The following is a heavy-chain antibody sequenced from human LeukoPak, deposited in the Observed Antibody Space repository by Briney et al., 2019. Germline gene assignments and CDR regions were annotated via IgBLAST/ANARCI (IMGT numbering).Heavy chain of an antibody. CDR2: ITWNRDNI. CDR3: AKAPYDSSAYYYTD. D-gene: IGHD3-22*01. CDR1: GFTFDDYA. J-gene: IGHJ4*02. V-gene: IGHV3-9*01. Sequence: GGSLRLSCTVSGFTFDDYAMHWARHTPGKGLEWVAGITWNRDNIGYGDSVKGRFTISRDNVKNVLYLQMNSLRGEDTALYYCAKAPYDSSAYYYTDWGQGSLVTVSS.